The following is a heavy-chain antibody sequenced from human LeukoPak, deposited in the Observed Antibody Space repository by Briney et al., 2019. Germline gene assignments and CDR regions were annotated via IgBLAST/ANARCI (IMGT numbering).Heavy chain of an antibody. CDR1: GFTFSSYA. CDR3: AREGNDFWSGSAYGMDV. J-gene: IGHJ6*02. Sequence: SGGSLRLSCAASGFTFSSYAMSWVRQAPGKGLEWVSSISSSSSYIYYADSVKGRFTISRDNAKNSLYLQMNSLRAEDTAVYYCAREGNDFWSGSAYGMDVWGQGTTVTVSS. CDR2: ISSSSSYI. D-gene: IGHD3-3*01. V-gene: IGHV3-21*01.